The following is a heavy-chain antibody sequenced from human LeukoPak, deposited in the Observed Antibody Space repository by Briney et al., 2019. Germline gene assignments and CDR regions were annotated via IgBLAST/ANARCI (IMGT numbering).Heavy chain of an antibody. V-gene: IGHV1-3*01. J-gene: IGHJ6*02. D-gene: IGHD6-19*01. CDR2: INAGNGNT. CDR1: GYTFTSYA. CDR3: ARDPRGEAVAVDYYYGMDV. Sequence: ASVKVSCKASGYTFTSYAMHWVRQAPGQRLEWMGWINAGNGNTNYAQKLQGRVTMTTDTSTSTAYMELRSLRSDDTAVYYCARDPRGEAVAVDYYYGMDVWGQGTTVTVSS.